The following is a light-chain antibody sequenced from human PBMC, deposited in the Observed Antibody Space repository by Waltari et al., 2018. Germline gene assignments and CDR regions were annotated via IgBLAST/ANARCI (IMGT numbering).Light chain of an antibody. CDR3: QQYKSDPLT. CDR2: DAS. CDR1: QGISTY. Sequence: DIQMTQSPSSLSASVGDRVTITCRASQGISTYLAWFQQKPGKAPESLIYDASSLQSWVPSKFSGSGSGTDFTLTISSLQPEDFATYYCQQYKSDPLTFGGGTKVEIK. J-gene: IGKJ4*01. V-gene: IGKV1-16*02.